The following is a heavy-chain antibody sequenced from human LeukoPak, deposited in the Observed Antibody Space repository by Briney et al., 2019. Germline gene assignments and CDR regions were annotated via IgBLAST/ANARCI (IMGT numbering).Heavy chain of an antibody. J-gene: IGHJ4*02. V-gene: IGHV3-15*01. CDR2: IQSKTDGGTT. Sequence: PGGSLRLSCAASGFTFSNTWMNWVRQAPGKGLEWVGRIQSKTDGGTTEYASTVKCRFTISRDDSKTTLYLQMNSLKTEDTAVYYCATLTVRGVINIWGQGTLVTVSS. CDR1: GFTFSNTW. D-gene: IGHD3-10*01. CDR3: ATLTVRGVINI.